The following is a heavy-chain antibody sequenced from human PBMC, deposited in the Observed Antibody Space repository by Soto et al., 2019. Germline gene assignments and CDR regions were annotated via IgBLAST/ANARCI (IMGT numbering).Heavy chain of an antibody. Sequence: SETLSLTCAVYGGSFSGYYWSWIRQPPGKGLEWIGEINHSGSTNYNPSLKSRVTISVDTSKNQFSLKLSSVTAADTAVYYCARGYSSSWPRVPYYYYGMDVWGQGTTVTVSS. V-gene: IGHV4-34*01. D-gene: IGHD6-13*01. CDR3: ARGYSSSWPRVPYYYYGMDV. CDR2: INHSGST. J-gene: IGHJ6*02. CDR1: GGSFSGYY.